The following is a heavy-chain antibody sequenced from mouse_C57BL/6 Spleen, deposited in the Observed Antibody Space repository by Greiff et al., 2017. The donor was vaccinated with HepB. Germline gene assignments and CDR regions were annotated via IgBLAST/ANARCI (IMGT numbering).Heavy chain of an antibody. CDR2: INPGSGGT. D-gene: IGHD1-1*01. CDR3: ARGGYGSSRLAY. Sequence: VQLQQSGAELVRPGTSVKVSCKASGYAFTNYLIEWVKQRPGQGLEWIGVINPGSGGTNYNEKFKGKATLTADKSSSTAYMQLSSLTSEDSAVYFCARGGYGSSRLAYWGQGTLVTVSA. V-gene: IGHV1-54*01. CDR1: GYAFTNYL. J-gene: IGHJ3*01.